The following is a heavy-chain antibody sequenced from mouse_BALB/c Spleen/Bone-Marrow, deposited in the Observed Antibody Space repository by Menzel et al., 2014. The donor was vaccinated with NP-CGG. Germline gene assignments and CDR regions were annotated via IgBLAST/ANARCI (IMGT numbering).Heavy chain of an antibody. D-gene: IGHD1-1*01. CDR1: GYALSNYW. J-gene: IGHJ4*01. CDR3: ARRDGSTYYYAMDY. V-gene: IGHV1-80*01. Sequence: QVQLQQSGAELVRPGSSVKISCKASGYALSNYWMNWVKQRPGQGLEWIGQIYPGDGDTNYNGKFKGKATLTADKSSSTAYMQLSSLTSEDSAVYFCARRDGSTYYYAMDYWGQGTPVTVSS. CDR2: IYPGDGDT.